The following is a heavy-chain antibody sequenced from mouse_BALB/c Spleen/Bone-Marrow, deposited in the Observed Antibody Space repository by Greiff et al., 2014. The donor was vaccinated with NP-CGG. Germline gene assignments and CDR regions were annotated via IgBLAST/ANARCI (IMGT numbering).Heavy chain of an antibody. CDR2: ISCYNGAT. CDR1: DYSFTDYY. D-gene: IGHD1-1*01. Sequence: LVKTGASVKISCKASDYSFTDYYMHWVKQTHEKSLEWIGYISCYNGATSYNQKFKGKATFTVDTSSSTAYMQFSSMTSKDSAVYYCAGYEGIYCYGGSYALDYWGQGTTVTVSS. CDR3: AGYEGIYCYGGSYALDY. V-gene: IGHV1S34*01. J-gene: IGHJ4*01.